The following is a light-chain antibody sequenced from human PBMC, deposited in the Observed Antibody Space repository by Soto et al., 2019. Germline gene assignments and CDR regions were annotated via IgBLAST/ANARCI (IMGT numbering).Light chain of an antibody. CDR1: QSVSSSY. J-gene: IGKJ2*01. CDR2: GAS. V-gene: IGKV3-20*01. CDR3: QQYGSSPRT. Sequence: EIVLTQSPGTLYLSPGERATLSCRASQSVSSSYLAWYQQKPGQAPRLLIYGASSRATGIPDRFSGSGSGTDFTLTISRLEPEDFAVYYSQQYGSSPRTFGQGTKLEIK.